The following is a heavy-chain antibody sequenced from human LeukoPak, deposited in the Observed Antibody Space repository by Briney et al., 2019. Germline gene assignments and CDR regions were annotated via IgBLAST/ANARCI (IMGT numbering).Heavy chain of an antibody. J-gene: IGHJ4*02. CDR3: AKGLRSIAAPPLFDF. Sequence: GGSLRLSCAASGFTFSSYAMSWVRQAPGKGLEWVSAISGSGGSTYYADSVKGRFTISRDNSKNTLYPQMNSLRAEDTAVYYCAKGLRSIAAPPLFDFWGQGTLVTVSS. CDR2: ISGSGGST. CDR1: GFTFSSYA. D-gene: IGHD6-6*01. V-gene: IGHV3-23*01.